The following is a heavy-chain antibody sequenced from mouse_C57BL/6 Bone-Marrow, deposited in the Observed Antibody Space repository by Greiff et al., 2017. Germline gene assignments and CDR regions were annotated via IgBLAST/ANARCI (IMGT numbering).Heavy chain of an antibody. CDR3: ARCDYDWFAY. J-gene: IGHJ3*01. CDR2: IDPSDSYT. D-gene: IGHD2-4*01. Sequence: QVQLQQPGAELVRPGTSVKLSCKASGYTFTSYWMHWVKQRPGQGLEWIGVIDPSDSYTNYNQKFKGKATLTVDTSSSTAYMQLSSLTSEDSAVYYCARCDYDWFAYWCQGTLVTVSA. CDR1: GYTFTSYW. V-gene: IGHV1-59*01.